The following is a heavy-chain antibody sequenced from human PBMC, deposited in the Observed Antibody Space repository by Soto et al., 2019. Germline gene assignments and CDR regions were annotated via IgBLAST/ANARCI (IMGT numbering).Heavy chain of an antibody. Sequence: EVLLVESGGGLVKPGGSLRLSCAGSGFTFHNAWMNWVRQAPGKGLEWVGRVTSRTEGATSHYAAPVKDRFIISRDASTDTLHLQMTSLRTEDTAVYYCSTLGLRGVIHFWGQGTLVTVSS. CDR1: GFTFHNAW. V-gene: IGHV3-15*01. CDR2: VTSRTEGATS. CDR3: STLGLRGVIHF. J-gene: IGHJ4*02. D-gene: IGHD3-10*01.